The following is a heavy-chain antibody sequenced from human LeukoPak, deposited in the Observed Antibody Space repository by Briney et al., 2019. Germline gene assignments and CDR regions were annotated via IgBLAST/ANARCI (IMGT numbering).Heavy chain of an antibody. J-gene: IGHJ4*02. CDR2: ISSYGDNT. V-gene: IGHV3-64*01. Sequence: PGGSLRLSCVASGFTFSDYTMHWVREAPGKGLEYVSAISSYGDNTYYANSVKGRFTISRDNSKNTMSLQMGSLRADDMAVYYCARATNSYGGNSDFWGQGTLVTVSS. CDR1: GFTFSDYT. CDR3: ARATNSYGGNSDF. D-gene: IGHD4-23*01.